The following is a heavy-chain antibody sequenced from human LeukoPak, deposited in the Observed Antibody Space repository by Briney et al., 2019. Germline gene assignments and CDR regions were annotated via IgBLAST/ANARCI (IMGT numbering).Heavy chain of an antibody. CDR2: ISYDGSDK. CDR1: GFTFSSYA. Sequence: QSGGSLRLSCAASGFTFSSYAMHWVRQAPGKGLEWVAVISYDGSDKYYADSVKGRFTISRDNSKNTLYLQMNSLRAEDTAVYYCARDPYYYDSSGGYYFDYWGQGTLVTVSS. CDR3: ARDPYYYDSSGGYYFDY. J-gene: IGHJ4*02. V-gene: IGHV3-30-3*01. D-gene: IGHD3-22*01.